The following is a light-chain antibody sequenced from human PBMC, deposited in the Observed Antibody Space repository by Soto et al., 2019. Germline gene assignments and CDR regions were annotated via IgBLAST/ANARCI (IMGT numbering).Light chain of an antibody. V-gene: IGKV3-15*01. Sequence: EIVMTQAPATLSVTPGERATLSCRASQSVSSNLAWYQQKPGQAPRLLIYGASTRATGLPARFSGSGSGTDFPLPPRPLRLEDLAVFYCKKYNNGPRAFAKGTKVDIK. J-gene: IGKJ1*01. CDR1: QSVSSN. CDR3: KKYNNGPRA. CDR2: GAS.